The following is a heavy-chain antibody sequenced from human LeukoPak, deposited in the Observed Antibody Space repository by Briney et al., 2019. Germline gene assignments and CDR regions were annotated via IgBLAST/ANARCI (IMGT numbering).Heavy chain of an antibody. CDR3: ARRAGAYSHPYDY. V-gene: IGHV3-53*01. CDR1: GFTVSSNS. CDR2: IYSDNT. Sequence: GGSLRLSCTVSGFTVSSNSMSWVRQAPGKGLEWVSFIYSDNTHYSDSVKGRFTISRDNSKNTLYLQMNSLRVEDTAVYYCARRAGAYSHPYDYWGQGTLVTVSS. J-gene: IGHJ4*02. D-gene: IGHD4/OR15-4a*01.